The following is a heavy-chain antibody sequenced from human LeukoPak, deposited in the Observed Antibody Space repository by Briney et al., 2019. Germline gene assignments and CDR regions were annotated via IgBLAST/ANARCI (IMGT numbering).Heavy chain of an antibody. V-gene: IGHV3-23*01. CDR3: AKDTLYSSTIDY. CDR2: ISGSGGST. J-gene: IGHJ4*02. CDR1: GFTFSSYA. D-gene: IGHD6-13*01. Sequence: GGSLRLSCAASGFTFSSYAMSWVRQAPGKGLEWVSAISGSGGSTYYADSVKGRFTISRDNSKNTLYLQMNSLRVEDTAVYYCAKDTLYSSTIDYWGQGTLVTVSS.